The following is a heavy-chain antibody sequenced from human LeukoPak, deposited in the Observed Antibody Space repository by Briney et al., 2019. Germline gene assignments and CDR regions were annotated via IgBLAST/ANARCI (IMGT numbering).Heavy chain of an antibody. CDR3: ARSGSYPDH. CDR1: GLTFNSYE. V-gene: IGHV3-48*03. Sequence: GGSLRLSCAASGLTFNSYEMNWVRQAPGKGLEWVSYISTSGSNIYYTDAVKGRFTISRDNAKNSLYLQMNSLRAEDTGVYYCARSGSYPDHWGQGTLVTVSS. CDR2: ISTSGSNI. J-gene: IGHJ4*02. D-gene: IGHD2-15*01.